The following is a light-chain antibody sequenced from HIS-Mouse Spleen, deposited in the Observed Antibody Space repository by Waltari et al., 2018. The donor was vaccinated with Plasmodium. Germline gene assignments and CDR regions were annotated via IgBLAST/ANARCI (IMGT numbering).Light chain of an antibody. J-gene: IGKJ4*01. CDR3: QQRSNWPPLT. Sequence: EIVLTRSPATLSLSPGERATLSCRASQSVSSYLAWYQQKPGQAPMLLIYDASNRATGIPARFSGSGSGTDFTLTISSLEPEDFAVYYCQQRSNWPPLTFGGGTKVEIK. CDR2: DAS. CDR1: QSVSSY. V-gene: IGKV3-11*01.